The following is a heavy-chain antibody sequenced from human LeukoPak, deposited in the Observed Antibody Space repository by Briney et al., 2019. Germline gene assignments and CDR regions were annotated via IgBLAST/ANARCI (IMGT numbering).Heavy chain of an antibody. J-gene: IGHJ4*02. CDR3: ARGRVVSSGLFDY. CDR2: INHSGST. Sequence: SETLSLTCTVSGGSISSYYWSWIRQPPGKGLEWIGEINHSGSTNYNPSLKSRVTISVDTSKNQFSLKLSSVTAADTAVYYCARGRVVSSGLFDYWGQGTLVTVSS. D-gene: IGHD6-19*01. V-gene: IGHV4-34*01. CDR1: GGSISSYY.